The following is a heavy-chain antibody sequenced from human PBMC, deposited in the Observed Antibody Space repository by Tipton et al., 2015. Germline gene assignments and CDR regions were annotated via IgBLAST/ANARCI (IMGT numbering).Heavy chain of an antibody. CDR3: ARGRPPGYSSSWYIPYYYYYGMDV. Sequence: QSGAEVKKPGASVNVSCKASGFPFSRYYIHWVRLAPGQGLEWMGGIIPMFGTTNYAQKFQGRVTITADESTSTAYMELSSLRSEDTAVYYCARGRPPGYSSSWYIPYYYYYGMDVWGQGTTVTVSS. J-gene: IGHJ6*02. D-gene: IGHD6-13*01. CDR1: GFPFSRYY. CDR2: IIPMFGTT. V-gene: IGHV1-69*13.